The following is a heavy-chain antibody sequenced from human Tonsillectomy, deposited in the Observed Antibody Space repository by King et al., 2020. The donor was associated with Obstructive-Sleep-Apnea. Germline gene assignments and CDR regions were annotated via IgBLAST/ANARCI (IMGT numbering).Heavy chain of an antibody. J-gene: IGHJ3*02. Sequence: VQLVESGGGLVKPGGSLRLSCAASEFTFSTYSMNWVRQAPGKGLEWVSSISSISTYIYYADSVKGRFTISRDNAKNSLYLQMNSLRAEATAVYFCARTFCRGGSCYSGDAFDIWGQGTMVTVSS. CDR2: ISSISTYI. D-gene: IGHD2-15*01. CDR3: ARTFCRGGSCYSGDAFDI. CDR1: EFTFSTYS. V-gene: IGHV3-21*01.